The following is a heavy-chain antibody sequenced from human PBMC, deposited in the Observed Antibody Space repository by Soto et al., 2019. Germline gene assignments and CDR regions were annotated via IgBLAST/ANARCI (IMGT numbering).Heavy chain of an antibody. D-gene: IGHD6-19*01. J-gene: IGHJ4*02. CDR1: GFTFSSYS. CDR2: ISTSSYI. CDR3: ARDSSGWLIDY. V-gene: IGHV3-21*01. Sequence: EVQLVESGGGQVKPGGSLRLSCAASGFTFSSYSMNWVRQAPGKGLEWVSSISTSSYIYYADSVKGRFTISRDNAKNSLYLQMNSLRAEDTAVYYCARDSSGWLIDYWGQGTLVTVSS.